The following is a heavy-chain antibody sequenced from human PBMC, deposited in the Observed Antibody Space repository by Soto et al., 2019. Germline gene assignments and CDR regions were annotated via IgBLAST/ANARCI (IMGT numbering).Heavy chain of an antibody. Sequence: QVQLQGSGPGLVRPSGTLSLTCSVSGASVTDYSCTWVRQAAGRGLEWIGLIYRSGSTTYNPSLESRVTMSLATTKTHISPMLTSVTAAATAVYYCARGFYTDGGGYPGPIFDSWSQRTLVTVSS. J-gene: IGHJ4*02. CDR2: IYRSGST. CDR1: GASVTDYS. CDR3: ARGFYTDGGGYPGPIFDS. V-gene: IGHV4-4*07. D-gene: IGHD2-15*01.